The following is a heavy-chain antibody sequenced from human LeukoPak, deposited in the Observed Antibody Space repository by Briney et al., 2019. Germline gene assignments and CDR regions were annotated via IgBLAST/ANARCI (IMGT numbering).Heavy chain of an antibody. CDR1: GFTFSSYA. CDR3: AKLRDMIVVAITGRPLDY. V-gene: IGHV3-23*01. J-gene: IGHJ4*02. D-gene: IGHD3-22*01. Sequence: GGSLRLSCAASGFTFSSYAMSWVRQAPGKGLEWVSAISGSGGSTYYADSVKGRFTISRDNSKNTLYLQMNSLRAEDTAVYYCAKLRDMIVVAITGRPLDYWGQGTLVTVSS. CDR2: ISGSGGST.